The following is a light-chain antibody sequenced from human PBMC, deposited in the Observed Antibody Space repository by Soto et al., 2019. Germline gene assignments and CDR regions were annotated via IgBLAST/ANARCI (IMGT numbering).Light chain of an antibody. J-gene: IGLJ1*01. Sequence: QAVVTQPASVSGSPGQSITITCTGTTSDVGTYNLVSWYQHHPGKAPKVIIFEGSKRPSGVSDRFSGSKSGNTASLTISGLLAEDEADYYCCSFAGRSPPNSVFGTGTKLTVL. CDR3: CSFAGRSPPNSV. V-gene: IGLV2-23*01. CDR1: TSDVGTYNL. CDR2: EGS.